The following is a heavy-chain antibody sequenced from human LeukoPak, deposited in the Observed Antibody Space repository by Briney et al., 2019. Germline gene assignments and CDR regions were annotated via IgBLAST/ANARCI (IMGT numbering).Heavy chain of an antibody. CDR3: AREAVAGMWLDY. CDR2: ISAYNGNT. D-gene: IGHD6-19*01. V-gene: IGHV1-18*01. CDR1: GSSFTSYG. J-gene: IGHJ4*02. Sequence: GESLQISCKGSGSSFTSYGISWVRQAPGQGLEWMGWISAYNGNTNYAQKLQGRVTMTTDTSTSTAYMELRSRRSDDTAVYYCAREAVAGMWLDYWGQGTLVTVSS.